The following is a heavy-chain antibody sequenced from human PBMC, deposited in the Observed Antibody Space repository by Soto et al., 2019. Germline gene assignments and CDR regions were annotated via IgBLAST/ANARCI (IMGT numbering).Heavy chain of an antibody. CDR2: ILPLSGTT. Sequence: QLQLVQSGAEVKKPGSSVKVSYKASGGTFSAYAISWVRQAPGQGLEWMGGILPLSGTTNYTQRFQGRVTISADKSTSTAYMERGSLRSEDTAVYYCARANPTKYYDYVWGDYRRGGMDVWGQGTTVTVSS. V-gene: IGHV1-69*06. D-gene: IGHD3-16*02. J-gene: IGHJ6*02. CDR3: ARANPTKYYDYVWGDYRRGGMDV. CDR1: GGTFSAYA.